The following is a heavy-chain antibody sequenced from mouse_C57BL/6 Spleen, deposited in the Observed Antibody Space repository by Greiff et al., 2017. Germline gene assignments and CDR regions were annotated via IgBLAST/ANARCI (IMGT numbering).Heavy chain of an antibody. J-gene: IGHJ1*03. CDR3: ARKDYGSSPEWYFDV. V-gene: IGHV1-39*01. D-gene: IGHD1-1*01. Sequence: EVQGVESGPELVKPGASVKISCKASGYSFTDYNMNWVKQSNGKSLEWIGVINPNYGTTSYNQKFKGKATLTVDQSSSTAYMQLNSLTSEDSAVYYCARKDYGSSPEWYFDVWGTGTTVTVSS. CDR2: INPNYGTT. CDR1: GYSFTDYN.